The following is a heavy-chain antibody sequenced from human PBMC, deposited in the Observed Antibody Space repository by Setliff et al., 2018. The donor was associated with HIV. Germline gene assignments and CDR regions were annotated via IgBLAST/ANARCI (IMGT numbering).Heavy chain of an antibody. CDR3: ARDGSYISRGY. CDR1: GFTFSSYA. J-gene: IGHJ4*02. D-gene: IGHD5-18*01. CDR2: ISGSGGST. V-gene: IGHV3-23*01. Sequence: PGGSLRLSCAASGFTFSSYAMNWVRQAPGKGLEWVSTISGSGGSTYYADSVKGRFTISRDNSKNTLYLQMNSLRAEDTAVYYCARDGSYISRGYWGQGTLVTVSS.